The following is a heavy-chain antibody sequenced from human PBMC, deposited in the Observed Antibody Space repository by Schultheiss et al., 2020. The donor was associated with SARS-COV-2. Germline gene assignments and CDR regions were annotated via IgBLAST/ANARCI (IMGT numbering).Heavy chain of an antibody. V-gene: IGHV3-7*03. J-gene: IGHJ4*02. CDR1: GFTFRNYA. CDR3: VKEGDEMGTS. D-gene: IGHD5-24*01. Sequence: GGSLRLSCAASGFTFRNYAMHWVRQAPGKGLEWVANIKQDGSVKHYVDSVRGRFIISRDNAKNTLDLQMNSLRVDDTAVYYCVKEGDEMGTSWGQGTLVTVSS. CDR2: IKQDGSVK.